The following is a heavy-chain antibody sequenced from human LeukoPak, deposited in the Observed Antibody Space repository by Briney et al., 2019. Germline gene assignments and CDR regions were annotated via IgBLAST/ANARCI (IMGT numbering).Heavy chain of an antibody. CDR1: GFTFSSYA. CDR3: AIPDHNPLGY. CDR2: ISYDGSNK. D-gene: IGHD1-14*01. V-gene: IGHV3-30-3*01. Sequence: GGSLRLSCAASGFTFSSYAMHWVRQAPGKGLEWVAVISYDGSNKYYADSVKGRFTISRDNSKNTLYLQMNSLRAEDTAVSYCAIPDHNPLGYWGQGTLVTVSS. J-gene: IGHJ4*02.